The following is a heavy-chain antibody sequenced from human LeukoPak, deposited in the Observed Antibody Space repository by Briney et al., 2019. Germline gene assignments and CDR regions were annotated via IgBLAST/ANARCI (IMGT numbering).Heavy chain of an antibody. V-gene: IGHV3-33*01. CDR2: IWYDGSNK. Sequence: PGRSLRLSCAASGFTFSSYGMHWVRQAPGKGLEWVAVIWYDGSNKYYADSVKGRFTISRDNSKNTLYLQMNSLRAEDTAVYYCARDPGADYSSSRMDVWGQGTTVTVSS. J-gene: IGHJ6*02. D-gene: IGHD6-13*01. CDR3: ARDPGADYSSSRMDV. CDR1: GFTFSSYG.